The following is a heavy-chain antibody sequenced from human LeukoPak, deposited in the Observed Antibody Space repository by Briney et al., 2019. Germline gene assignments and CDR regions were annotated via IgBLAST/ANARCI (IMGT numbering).Heavy chain of an antibody. J-gene: IGHJ4*02. CDR2: IIPIFGTA. V-gene: IGHV1-69*06. D-gene: IGHD3-3*01. Sequence: VASVKVSCKASGGTFSSYAISWVRQAPGQGLEWMGGIIPIFGTANYAQKFQGRVTITADKSTSTAYMELSSLRSEDTAVYYCARDLRGDFWSGYHDYWGQGTLVTVSS. CDR3: ARDLRGDFWSGYHDY. CDR1: GGTFSSYA.